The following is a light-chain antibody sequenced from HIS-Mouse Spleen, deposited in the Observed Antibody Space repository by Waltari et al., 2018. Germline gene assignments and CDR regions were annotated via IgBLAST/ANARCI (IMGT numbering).Light chain of an antibody. J-gene: IGLJ2*01. Sequence: SYELTQPPSVSVYPGQTARITCSGDALPKQFAYWYQQKPGQAPVLVIYKDSERPSGIPERFSGSSSGTTVTLTISGVQAEDEADYYCQSADSSGTYRGVFGGGTKLTVL. CDR3: QSADSSGTYRGV. V-gene: IGLV3-25*03. CDR1: ALPKQF. CDR2: KDS.